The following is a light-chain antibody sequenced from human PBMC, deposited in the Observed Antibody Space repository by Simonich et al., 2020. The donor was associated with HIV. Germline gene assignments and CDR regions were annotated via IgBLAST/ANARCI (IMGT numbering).Light chain of an antibody. Sequence: QSVLTQPPSASGTPGQRVTISCSGSRSNIGSNYVYWYQQLPGTAPKLLIYTNNQRPPGVPDRFSGSKSGTSASRASSGLRSEDEANYYCAAWDDSLSGRVFGGGTKLTVL. CDR2: TNN. J-gene: IGLJ3*02. CDR1: RSNIGSNY. CDR3: AAWDDSLSGRV. V-gene: IGLV1-47*01.